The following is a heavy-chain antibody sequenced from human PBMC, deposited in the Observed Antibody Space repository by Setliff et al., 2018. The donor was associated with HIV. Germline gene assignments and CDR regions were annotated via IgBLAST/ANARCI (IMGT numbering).Heavy chain of an antibody. CDR3: ARRIGFDV. J-gene: IGHJ3*01. D-gene: IGHD2-15*01. CDR2: MNPNSGNT. Sequence: ASVKVSCKASGHTFTNYDINWVRQVTGQGLEWMGWMNPNSGNTGYGQKFQGRVTMTRDTSISTAYMELSNLGSEDTAVYYCARRIGFDVWGQGTMVTVSS. V-gene: IGHV1-8*01. CDR1: GHTFTNYD.